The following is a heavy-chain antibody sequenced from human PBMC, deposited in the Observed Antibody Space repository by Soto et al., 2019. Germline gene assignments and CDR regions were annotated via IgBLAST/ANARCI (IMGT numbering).Heavy chain of an antibody. D-gene: IGHD6-19*01. CDR1: GGSIGIYY. V-gene: IGHV4-59*01. CDR2: IYYSGNT. CDR3: ARSEYSSGFVVY. Sequence: QVQLQESGPGLVKPSETLSLTCTVSGGSIGIYYWSWIRQTPGKGLEWIGNIYYSGNTNYNPSLQSRVTMAIDTSRWQFSLTLNSVTAADTAVYYCARSEYSSGFVVYWGQGTLVTVSS. J-gene: IGHJ4*02.